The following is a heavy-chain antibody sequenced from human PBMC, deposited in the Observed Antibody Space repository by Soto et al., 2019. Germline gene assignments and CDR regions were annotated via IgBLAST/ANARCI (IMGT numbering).Heavy chain of an antibody. D-gene: IGHD3-3*01. CDR2: ISAYNGNT. Sequence: QVQLVQSGAEVKKPGASVKVSCKASGYTFKSYGIRWVRQAPGQGLEWMGWISAYNGNTKYAQKLQGRVTMTTDTPTSTASLELRSLRSDDTAVYCWARESVEKSSAYWGQGTLVTVSA. V-gene: IGHV1-18*01. CDR1: GYTFKSYG. J-gene: IGHJ4*02. CDR3: ARESVEKSSAY.